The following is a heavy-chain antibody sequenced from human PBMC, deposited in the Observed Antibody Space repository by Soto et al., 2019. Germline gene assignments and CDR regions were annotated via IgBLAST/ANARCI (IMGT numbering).Heavy chain of an antibody. V-gene: IGHV3-23*01. CDR1: GFTFSSYA. CDR2: ISGSGGST. Sequence: GSLRLSCAASGFTFSSYAMSWVRQAPGKGLEWVSAISGSGGSTYYADSVKGRFTISRDNSKNTLYLQMNSLRDEDTAVYYCAKDMKGSGYDSGYYYYMDVSGKGTTVTVSS. CDR3: AKDMKGSGYDSGYYYYMDV. J-gene: IGHJ6*03. D-gene: IGHD5-12*01.